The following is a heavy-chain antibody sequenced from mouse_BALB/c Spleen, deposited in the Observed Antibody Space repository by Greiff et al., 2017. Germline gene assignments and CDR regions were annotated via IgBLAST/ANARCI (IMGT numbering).Heavy chain of an antibody. CDR2: IDPENGNT. Sequence: DVQLQESGAELVRPGALVKLSCKASGFNIKDYYMHWVKQRPEQGLEWIGWIDPENGNTIYDPKFQGKASITADTSSNTAYLQLSSLTSEDTAVYYCAREAALVSTGSWFAYWGQGTLVTVSA. J-gene: IGHJ3*01. CDR1: GFNIKDYY. V-gene: IGHV14-1*02. CDR3: AREAALVSTGSWFAY. D-gene: IGHD4-1*02.